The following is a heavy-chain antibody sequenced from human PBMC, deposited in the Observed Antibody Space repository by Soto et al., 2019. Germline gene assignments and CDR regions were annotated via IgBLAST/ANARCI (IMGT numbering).Heavy chain of an antibody. Sequence: ASVKVSCKASGYTFISYAIHWVRQAPGQRLEWMGWINAGNGNTKYSQKFQGRVTITRDTSASTAYMELTSLRSEDTAVYYCARELQGLYYFDYWGQGTLATVSS. CDR2: INAGNGNT. V-gene: IGHV1-3*01. D-gene: IGHD2-15*01. J-gene: IGHJ4*02. CDR1: GYTFISYA. CDR3: ARELQGLYYFDY.